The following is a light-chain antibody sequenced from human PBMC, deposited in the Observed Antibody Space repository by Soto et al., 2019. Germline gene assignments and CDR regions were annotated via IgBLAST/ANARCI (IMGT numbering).Light chain of an antibody. CDR1: QSISNY. CDR2: AAS. J-gene: IGKJ1*01. Sequence: DIQMTQSPSSLSASVGDRVTITCRASQSISNYLNWYQQKPGKAPKLLIYAASSLQSGVPSRFSGSGSGTDFTLTISSLQPEDFATYYCQPSYSTPRTFGQVTKVDIK. V-gene: IGKV1-39*01. CDR3: QPSYSTPRT.